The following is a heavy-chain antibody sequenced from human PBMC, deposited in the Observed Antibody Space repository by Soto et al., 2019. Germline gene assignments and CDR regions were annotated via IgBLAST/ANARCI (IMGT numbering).Heavy chain of an antibody. CDR1: GGTFXXYA. V-gene: IGHV1-69*01. CDR2: LIHIFRTA. CDR3: ARSWTTVTIGYYFDY. Sequence: QVQLVQSXXXXKKPGSSVKVSCKASGGTFXXYAISWVRQAPGQGXXXMGPLIHIFRTANYAQKFQGRVTITADESTSTAYMELSSLRSEDTDVYYCARSWTTVTIGYYFDYWGQGTLVTVSS. D-gene: IGHD4-17*01. J-gene: IGHJ4*02.